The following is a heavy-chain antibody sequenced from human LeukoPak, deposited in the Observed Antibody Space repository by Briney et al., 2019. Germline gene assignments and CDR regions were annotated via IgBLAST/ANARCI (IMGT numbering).Heavy chain of an antibody. CDR1: GFSFNCYS. CDR3: AKNPLDNYSSWAFQGHFDY. D-gene: IGHD6-6*01. V-gene: IGHV3-30-3*02. CDR2: ISSDGNSK. Sequence: PGGSLRLSCAASGFSFNCYSIHWVRQAPGKGLEWVAVISSDGNSKNFALSVKGRFAISRDNSKNTLYLQMNSLRAEDTAVYYCAKNPLDNYSSWAFQGHFDYWGQGTLVTVSS. J-gene: IGHJ4*02.